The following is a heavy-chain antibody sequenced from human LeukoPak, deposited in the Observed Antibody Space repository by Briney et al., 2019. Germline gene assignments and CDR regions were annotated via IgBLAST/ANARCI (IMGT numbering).Heavy chain of an antibody. J-gene: IGHJ5*02. CDR2: ISSSGSTI. D-gene: IGHD3-22*01. CDR3: ARNYYHSSAPGSWFDP. Sequence: GGSLRLSCAASGFTFSSYEMNWVRQAPGKGLEWVSYISSSGSTIYYADSVKGRFTISRDNSNNTMHLQMNSVRPEDTAVYFCARNYYHSSAPGSWFDPWGQGTLVTVSS. V-gene: IGHV3-48*03. CDR1: GFTFSSYE.